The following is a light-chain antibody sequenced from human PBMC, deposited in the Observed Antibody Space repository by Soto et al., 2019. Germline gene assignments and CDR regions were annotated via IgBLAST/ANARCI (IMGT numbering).Light chain of an antibody. V-gene: IGLV1-40*01. J-gene: IGLJ3*02. Sequence: LTQPPSVSGAPGQRVTISCTGRSSNIGAGYDVHWYQQLPGTAPKLLIYGNSNRPSGVPDRFSGSKSGTSASLAITGLQAEDEADYYCQSYDSSLSGWVFGGGTKVTVL. CDR2: GNS. CDR1: SSNIGAGYD. CDR3: QSYDSSLSGWV.